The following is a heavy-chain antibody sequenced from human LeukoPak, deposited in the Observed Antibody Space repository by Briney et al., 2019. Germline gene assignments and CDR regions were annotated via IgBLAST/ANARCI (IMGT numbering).Heavy chain of an antibody. Sequence: GGSLRLSCAASGVTFSGHWMSWVRQAPGKGLEWVAKIKPDGSDKYYVDSVKGRLTISRDNTKYSLYLQMDSLRADDTAVYYCTRDVWFSFDYWGQGTLVTVSS. V-gene: IGHV3-7*01. CDR2: IKPDGSDK. J-gene: IGHJ4*02. CDR3: TRDVWFSFDY. CDR1: GVTFSGHW. D-gene: IGHD3-10*01.